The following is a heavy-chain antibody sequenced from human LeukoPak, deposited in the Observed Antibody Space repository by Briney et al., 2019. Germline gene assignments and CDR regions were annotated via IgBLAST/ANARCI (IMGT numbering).Heavy chain of an antibody. J-gene: IGHJ3*02. CDR3: AREVMITFGGVIVRGAFDI. V-gene: IGHV3-21*01. Sequence: GGSLRLSCAASGFTFSSYSMNWVRQAPGKGLEWVSSISSSSSYIYYADSVKGRFTTSRDNAKNSLYLQMNSLRAEDTAVYYCAREVMITFGGVIVRGAFDIWGQGTMVTVSS. CDR2: ISSSSSYI. CDR1: GFTFSSYS. D-gene: IGHD3-16*02.